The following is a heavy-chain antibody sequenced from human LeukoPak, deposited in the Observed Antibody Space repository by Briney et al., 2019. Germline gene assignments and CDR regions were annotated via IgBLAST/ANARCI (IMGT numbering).Heavy chain of an antibody. CDR2: VSGSGGST. D-gene: IGHD7-27*01. J-gene: IGHJ3*02. V-gene: IGHV3-23*01. CDR1: GFTFSSYA. CDR3: ARVQSYWGWGNDAFDI. Sequence: GGSLRLSCEASGFTFSSYAMSWVRQAPGKGLEWVSGVSGSGGSTVYADSVKGRFTISRDNAKNSLHLQMNSLRAEDTAVYYCARVQSYWGWGNDAFDIWGQGTMVTVSS.